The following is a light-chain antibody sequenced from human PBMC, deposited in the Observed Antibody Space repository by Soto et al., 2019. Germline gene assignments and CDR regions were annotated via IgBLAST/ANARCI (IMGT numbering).Light chain of an antibody. CDR1: QGISDF. V-gene: IGKV1-39*01. Sequence: DIQMTQSPSSLSASVGDRVTITCRASQGISDFLNWYQQKPGKAPKLLIYAASSLQSGVPSRFSGGGSGTDFTLTISSLQPEDFATYYCQKTYITHPITFDQGTRLEIK. J-gene: IGKJ5*01. CDR2: AAS. CDR3: QKTYITHPIT.